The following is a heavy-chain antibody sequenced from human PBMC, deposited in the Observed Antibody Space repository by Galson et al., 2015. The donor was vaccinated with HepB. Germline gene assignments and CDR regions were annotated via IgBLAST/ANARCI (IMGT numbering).Heavy chain of an antibody. V-gene: IGHV3-7*03. CDR1: GFTFATFW. CDR3: AGSTFYFDH. CDR2: IKQDGSEK. Sequence: SLRLSCAGSGFTFATFWMAWVCQAPGKGLEWVAIIKQDGSEKYYVDSVKGRFTISRDNAKNSLYLQMNSLRAEDTAVYYCAGSTFYFDHWGQGTLVTVSS. J-gene: IGHJ4*02. D-gene: IGHD6-13*01.